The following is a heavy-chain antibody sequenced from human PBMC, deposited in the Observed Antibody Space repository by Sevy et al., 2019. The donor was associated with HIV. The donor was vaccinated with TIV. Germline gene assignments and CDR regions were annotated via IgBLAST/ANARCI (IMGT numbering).Heavy chain of an antibody. V-gene: IGHV1-2*06. D-gene: IGHD6-19*01. CDR1: GYTFTGHY. CDR3: ARADNIGWSTLDAFDL. CDR2: INPKSGGT. J-gene: IGHJ3*01. Sequence: ASVKVSCKASGYTFTGHYMHWVRQAPGQGLEWMGRINPKSGGTNYAQKFQGRVTMTRDTSIITAYMEQSSLRSDDTAVYYCARADNIGWSTLDAFDLWGQGTMVTVSS.